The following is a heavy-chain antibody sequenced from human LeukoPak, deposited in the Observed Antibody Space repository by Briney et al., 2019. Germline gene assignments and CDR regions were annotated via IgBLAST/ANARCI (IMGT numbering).Heavy chain of an antibody. CDR3: AKGGGSSGYSSLDY. CDR1: GFTFSNFA. J-gene: IGHJ4*02. Sequence: GGSLRLSCAASGFTFSNFAMTWVRQAPGKGLEWVSAFSGSGGSTYYIASVKGRFTISRDDSKNTLYLQMNSLRAEDTAVYYWAKGGGSSGYSSLDYWGQGTLVTVSS. D-gene: IGHD3-22*01. V-gene: IGHV3-23*01. CDR2: FSGSGGST.